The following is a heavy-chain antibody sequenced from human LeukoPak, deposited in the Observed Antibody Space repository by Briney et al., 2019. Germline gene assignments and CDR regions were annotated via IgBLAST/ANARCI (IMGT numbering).Heavy chain of an antibody. CDR1: GFTFSSYA. CDR3: AGDGYSSSSRGGFDY. Sequence: GGSLRLSCAASGFTFSSYAMSWVRQAPGKGLGWVSAISGSGGSTYYADSVKGRFTISRDNSKNTLFLQMNSLRAEDTAVYYCAGDGYSSSSRGGFDYWGQGTLVTVSS. J-gene: IGHJ4*02. D-gene: IGHD6-13*01. CDR2: ISGSGGST. V-gene: IGHV3-23*01.